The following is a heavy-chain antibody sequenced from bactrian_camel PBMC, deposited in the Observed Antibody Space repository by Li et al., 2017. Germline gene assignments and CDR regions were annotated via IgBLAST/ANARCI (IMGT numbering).Heavy chain of an antibody. CDR1: GFTFSTYF. Sequence: HVQLVESGGGLVQAGGSLRLSCTASGFTFSTYFTSWVRQAPGKGLEWVSNIYTGGSTYYAESVKGRFTISRDNAKNALYLQMYSLKPEDTAVYYCAAFNTGWGINYRGQGTQVTVS. CDR2: IYTGGST. J-gene: IGHJ4*01. V-gene: IGHV3-2*01. D-gene: IGHD5*01. CDR3: AAFNTGWGINY.